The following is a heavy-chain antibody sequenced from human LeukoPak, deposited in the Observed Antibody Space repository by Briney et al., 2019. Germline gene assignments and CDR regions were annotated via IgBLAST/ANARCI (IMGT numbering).Heavy chain of an antibody. CDR3: ARGRLFSGYRGNVGHEDFDY. V-gene: IGHV4-34*01. CDR2: INQGGTT. CDR1: GGPFSGYY. Sequence: PWETLSLTCAVYGGPFSGYYWTWIRQPPGKGLDWIGEINQGGTTNYNPSLRSRVTILIDTSRNQFSLRLSSVTAADTAVYYCARGRLFSGYRGNVGHEDFDYWGQGSLVTVSS. J-gene: IGHJ4*02. D-gene: IGHD5-12*01.